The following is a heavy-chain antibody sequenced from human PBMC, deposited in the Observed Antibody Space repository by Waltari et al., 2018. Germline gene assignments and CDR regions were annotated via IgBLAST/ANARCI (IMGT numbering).Heavy chain of an antibody. CDR3: ARGGVVVGSFDS. Sequence: QVQLQESGPGLVKPSETLSLTCTVSGGSISSYHWSWIRQPAGKGLEWIGRMYASGSTNYNPSLKSRITLSVDTSKNQFSLKLSSVTAADTSTYFCARGGVVVGSFDSWGQGTLVTVSS. J-gene: IGHJ4*02. CDR1: GGSISSYH. CDR2: MYASGST. V-gene: IGHV4-4*07. D-gene: IGHD1-26*01.